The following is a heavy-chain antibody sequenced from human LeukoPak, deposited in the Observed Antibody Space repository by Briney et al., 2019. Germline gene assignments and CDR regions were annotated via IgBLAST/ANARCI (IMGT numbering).Heavy chain of an antibody. CDR1: GFTFGSHA. D-gene: IGHD6-19*01. V-gene: IGHV3-23*01. J-gene: IGHJ4*02. CDR2: ISGSGGDT. Sequence: PGGSLRLSCAASGFTFGSHAMSWVRQAPGKGLEWVSSISGSGGDTFYADSVRGRFTISRDNSKNTLYLQMNSLRAEDAALYSCAKLVAVSGTDDYWGQGTLVTVSS. CDR3: AKLVAVSGTDDY.